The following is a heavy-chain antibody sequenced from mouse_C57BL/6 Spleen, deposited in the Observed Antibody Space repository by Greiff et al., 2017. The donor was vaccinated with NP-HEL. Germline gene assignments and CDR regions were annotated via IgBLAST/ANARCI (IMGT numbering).Heavy chain of an antibody. CDR2: ISDGGSYT. CDR1: GFTFSSYA. Sequence: DVKLVESGGGLVKPGGSLKLSCAASGFTFSSYAMSWVRQTPEKRLEWVATISDGGSYTYYPDYVKGRFTISRDNAKNNLYLQMSHLKSEDTAMYYCAREETAQIYWGQGTTLTVSS. CDR3: AREETAQIY. V-gene: IGHV5-4*01. J-gene: IGHJ2*01. D-gene: IGHD3-2*02.